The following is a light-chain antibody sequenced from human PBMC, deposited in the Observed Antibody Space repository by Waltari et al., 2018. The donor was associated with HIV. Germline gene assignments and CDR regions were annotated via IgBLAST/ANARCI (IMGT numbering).Light chain of an antibody. CDR2: DVS. J-gene: IGLJ1*01. V-gene: IGLV2-14*03. CDR3: LAYDGRLLEV. CDR1: SSDVGGYKY. Sequence: QSALTQPASVSGSPGQSITISCTGASSDVGGYKYVSWYQHHPGKAPKLMIYDVSERPAGVSNRFSGSKSGKTASLTISGLQTEDEADYYCLAYDGRLLEVFGTGTKVSVL.